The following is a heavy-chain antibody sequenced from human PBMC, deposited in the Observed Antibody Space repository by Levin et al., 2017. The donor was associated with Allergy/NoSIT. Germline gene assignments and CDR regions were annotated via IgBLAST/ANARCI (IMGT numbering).Heavy chain of an antibody. Sequence: SVKVSCKASGFTFTSSAVQWVRQARGQRLEWIGWIVVGSGNTNYAQKFQERVTITRDMSTSTAYMELSSLRSEDTAVYYCAAPSCYESRGHDCYYYYGMDGWGQGTTVTVSS. V-gene: IGHV1-58*01. CDR1: GFTFTSSA. CDR3: AAPSCYESRGHDCYYYYGMDG. J-gene: IGHJ6*02. D-gene: IGHD2-2*01. CDR2: IVVGSGNT.